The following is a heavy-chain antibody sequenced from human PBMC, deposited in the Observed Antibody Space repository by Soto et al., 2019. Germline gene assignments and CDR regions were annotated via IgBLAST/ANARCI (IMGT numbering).Heavy chain of an antibody. CDR1: GDSVSSNSAA. Sequence: SQTLSLTCAISGDSVSSNSAAWNWIRQSPSRGLEWLGRTYYRSRWYDDYAESVRGRIAVNPDTSKNQFSLQLNSVTPEDTAVYFXARANDPSGNYIQYFDYWGQGTLVTVSS. J-gene: IGHJ4*02. CDR3: ARANDPSGNYIQYFDY. CDR2: TYYRSRWYD. D-gene: IGHD3-22*01. V-gene: IGHV6-1*01.